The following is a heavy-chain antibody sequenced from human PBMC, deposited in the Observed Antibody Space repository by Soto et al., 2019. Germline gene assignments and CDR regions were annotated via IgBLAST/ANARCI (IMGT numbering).Heavy chain of an antibody. CDR2: IIPILGIS. CDR3: ARVGIIEYSAFMDV. J-gene: IGHJ6*03. D-gene: IGHD6-6*01. V-gene: IGHV1-69*02. CDR1: GGTFSSYT. Sequence: QVQLVQSGAEVKKPGSSVKVSCKASGGTFSSYTISWVRQAPGQGLEWMGRIIPILGISNYAQKFQGRVTITADKSTSTAYMELSSLRSEDTAVYYCARVGIIEYSAFMDVWGKGTTVTVSS.